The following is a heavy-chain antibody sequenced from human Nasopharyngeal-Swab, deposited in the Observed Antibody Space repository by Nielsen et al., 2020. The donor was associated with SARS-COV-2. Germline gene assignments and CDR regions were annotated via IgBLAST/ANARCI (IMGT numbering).Heavy chain of an antibody. Sequence: GGSLRLSCAASGFTFSSNARSWVRQAQGKGLEWVSAISGSGGSTYYADSVKARFTISRDNSKNTLYLKMNSLRAEDTAVYYCAKDLREYCSSTSCTYYYYGMDVWGQGTTVTVSS. CDR3: AKDLREYCSSTSCTYYYYGMDV. V-gene: IGHV3-23*01. CDR2: ISGSGGST. CDR1: GFTFSSNA. J-gene: IGHJ6*02. D-gene: IGHD2-2*01.